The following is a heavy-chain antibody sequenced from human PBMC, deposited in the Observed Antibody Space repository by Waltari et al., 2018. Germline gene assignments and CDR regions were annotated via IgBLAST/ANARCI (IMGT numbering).Heavy chain of an antibody. CDR2: ISPIFGTA. Sequence: QVQLVQSGAEVTTPGSSVKVSCKASGGTFSSSAIRCVRLATGQGLEWMGGISPIFGTANYAKKFQGRVTITADESTSTAYMELSRLRSEDTAVYYCARTFQYYYDSSGYPYYFDYWGQGTLVTVSS. V-gene: IGHV1-69*01. D-gene: IGHD3-22*01. J-gene: IGHJ4*02. CDR1: GGTFSSSA. CDR3: ARTFQYYYDSSGYPYYFDY.